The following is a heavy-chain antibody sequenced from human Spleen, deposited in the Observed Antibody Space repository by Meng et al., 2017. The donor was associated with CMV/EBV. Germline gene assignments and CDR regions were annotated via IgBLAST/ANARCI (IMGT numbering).Heavy chain of an antibody. CDR3: TRGRFYYGSGPSRNYFDD. CDR1: GVSFTGYD. CDR2: INTRGST. V-gene: IGHV4-34*01. Sequence: GSLRLSCDVYGVSFTGYDWSWIRQPPGKGLEWIGEINTRGSTTYNPSLKSRVTISADTSKSQFSLKLTSVIAADTAVYYCTRGRFYYGSGPSRNYFDDWGQGTLVTVSS. D-gene: IGHD3-10*01. J-gene: IGHJ4*02.